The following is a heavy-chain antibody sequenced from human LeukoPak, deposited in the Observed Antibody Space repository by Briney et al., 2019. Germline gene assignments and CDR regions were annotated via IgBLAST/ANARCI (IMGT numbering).Heavy chain of an antibody. CDR2: ISRSSSTI. CDR3: ARDPYSSSSFDY. CDR1: GFTFSSYS. V-gene: IGHV3-48*01. D-gene: IGHD6-6*01. Sequence: PGRSLRLPCAASGFTFSSYSMNWVRQAPGKGLEWVSYISRSSSTICYADSVKGRFTISRDNAKNSVYLQMNSLRAEDTAVYYCARDPYSSSSFDYWGQGTLVTVSS. J-gene: IGHJ4*02.